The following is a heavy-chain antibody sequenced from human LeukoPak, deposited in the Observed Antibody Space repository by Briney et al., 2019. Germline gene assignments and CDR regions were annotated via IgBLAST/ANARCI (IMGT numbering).Heavy chain of an antibody. CDR3: ARAWRGSVSYSAH. CDR1: GYTFTGCY. D-gene: IGHD3-10*01. Sequence: ASVKVSCKASGYTFTGCYMLWVRQAPGQGLGWMGWINPNSGGTNYAQKFQGRVTMTRDTSISTAYMELSRLRSDDTAVYYCARAWRGSVSYSAHWGQGTLVTVSS. J-gene: IGHJ4*02. V-gene: IGHV1-2*02. CDR2: INPNSGGT.